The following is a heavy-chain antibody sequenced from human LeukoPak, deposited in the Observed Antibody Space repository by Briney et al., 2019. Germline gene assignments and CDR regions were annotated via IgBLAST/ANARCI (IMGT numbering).Heavy chain of an antibody. J-gene: IGHJ4*02. V-gene: IGHV1-2*02. Sequence: GASVKVSCKASGYTFTSYDINWVRQATGQGLEWMGWMNPNSGGTNYAQKFQGRVTMTRDTSISTAYMELSRLRSDDTAVYYCARAREYSSSGDFDYWGQGTLVTVSS. CDR2: MNPNSGGT. CDR1: GYTFTSYD. D-gene: IGHD6-6*01. CDR3: ARAREYSSSGDFDY.